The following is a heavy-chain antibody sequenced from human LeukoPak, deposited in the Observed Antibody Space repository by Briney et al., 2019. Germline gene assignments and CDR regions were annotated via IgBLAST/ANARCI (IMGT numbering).Heavy chain of an antibody. CDR3: ATYSSSNGREFQY. Sequence: HPGGSLRLSCAASGFTFSSYWMSWVRQAPWKGLEWVANIKQDGSEKYYVDSVKGRFTISGDNSKNTLYLQMNSLRAEDTAVYYCATYSSSNGREFQYWGQGTLVTVSS. CDR1: GFTFSSYW. D-gene: IGHD2-2*01. V-gene: IGHV3-7*01. CDR2: IKQDGSEK. J-gene: IGHJ1*01.